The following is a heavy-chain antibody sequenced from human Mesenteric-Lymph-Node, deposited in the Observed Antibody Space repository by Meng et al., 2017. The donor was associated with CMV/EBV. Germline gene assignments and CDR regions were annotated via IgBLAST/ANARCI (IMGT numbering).Heavy chain of an antibody. Sequence: ETLSLTCAASGFTFSSYWMSWVRQAPGKGLEWVANIKQDGGEEYYVDSVKGRVTIFRDNAKNTFFLQMNSLRGEDSAMYYCARSLKASYSSGWSTTLEYWGQGTLVTVSS. CDR3: ARSLKASYSSGWSTTLEY. CDR1: GFTFSSYW. D-gene: IGHD3-22*01. CDR2: IKQDGGEE. J-gene: IGHJ4*02. V-gene: IGHV3-7*01.